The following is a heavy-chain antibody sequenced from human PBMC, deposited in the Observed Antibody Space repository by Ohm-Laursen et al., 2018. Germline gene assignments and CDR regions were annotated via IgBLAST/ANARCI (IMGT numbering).Heavy chain of an antibody. D-gene: IGHD3-22*01. Sequence: SQTLSLTWPVSGGSIRSYYWSWIRQPSGKGLVWIGYIYYSGSTNYNPSLKSRVTISVDTSKNQFSLKLSSVTAADTAVYYCARGYYYDSSGYFYYYYGMDVWGQGTTVTVSS. CDR1: GGSIRSYY. J-gene: IGHJ6*02. CDR3: ARGYYYDSSGYFYYYYGMDV. CDR2: IYYSGST. V-gene: IGHV4-59*01.